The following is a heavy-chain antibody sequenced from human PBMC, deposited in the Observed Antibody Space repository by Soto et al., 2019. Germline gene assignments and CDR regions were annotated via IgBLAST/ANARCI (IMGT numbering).Heavy chain of an antibody. J-gene: IGHJ4*02. V-gene: IGHV4-28*01. CDR3: ARKHRLAAAEFDY. D-gene: IGHD6-13*01. Sequence: QVQLQESGPRLVKPSDTLSLTCAVSDYSINSDSNLWGWIRQPPGKGLEWIGYIHSGGSTYYNPSLKSRVTMSLDTAKNQFSLKLTSVTAVDTAVYYCARKHRLAAAEFDYWGQGVLVTVSS. CDR2: IHSGGST. CDR1: DYSINSDSNL.